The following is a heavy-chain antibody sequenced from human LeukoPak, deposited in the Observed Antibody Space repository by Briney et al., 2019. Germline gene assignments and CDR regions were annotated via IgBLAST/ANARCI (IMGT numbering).Heavy chain of an antibody. CDR2: IYYSGST. J-gene: IGHJ4*02. V-gene: IGHV4-61*01. Sequence: SETLSLTCSVSRGSVSSDSYYWSWIRQPPGKGLEWIGYIYYSGSTNYNPSLKSRVTISVDTSKNQFSLKLSSVTAADTAVYYCARGRRGLYYYDSSGYRDYWGQGTLVTVSS. CDR3: ARGRRGLYYYDSSGYRDY. CDR1: RGSVSSDSYY. D-gene: IGHD3-22*01.